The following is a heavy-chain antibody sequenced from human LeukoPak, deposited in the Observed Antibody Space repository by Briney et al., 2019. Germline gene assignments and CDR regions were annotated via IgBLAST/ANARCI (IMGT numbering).Heavy chain of an antibody. CDR1: GLTFSSYG. J-gene: IGHJ4*02. Sequence: GGSLRLSCAASGLTFSSYGMHWVRQAPGKGLEWVAVIWYGGSIKYYADSVKGRFTISRDNSKNTLYLQMNSLRVEDTAVYYCARVPGYSSGWSYFDYWGQGTLVTVSS. CDR3: ARVPGYSSGWSYFDY. D-gene: IGHD6-19*01. V-gene: IGHV3-33*01. CDR2: IWYGGSIK.